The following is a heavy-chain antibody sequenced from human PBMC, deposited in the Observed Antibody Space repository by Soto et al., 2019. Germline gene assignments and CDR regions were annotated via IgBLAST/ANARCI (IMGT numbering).Heavy chain of an antibody. D-gene: IGHD5-12*01. CDR2: IWYDGSNK. J-gene: IGHJ4*02. CDR3: ARERDIVAPFDY. CDR1: GFTFISYG. V-gene: IGHV3-33*01. Sequence: PGGSLRLSCAASGFTFISYGMHWVRQAPGKGLEWVAVIWYDGSNKYYADSVKGRFTISRDNSKNTLYLQMNSLRAEDTAVYYCARERDIVAPFDYWGQGTLVTVSS.